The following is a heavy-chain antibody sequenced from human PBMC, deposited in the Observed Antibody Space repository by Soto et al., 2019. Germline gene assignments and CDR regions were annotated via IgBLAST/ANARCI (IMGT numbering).Heavy chain of an antibody. D-gene: IGHD2-15*01. CDR3: ASSPRASWPSSYFYMDS. CDR1: GYTFTSYG. CDR2: ISAYNGNT. V-gene: IGHV1-18*01. Sequence: ASAKVSCRASGYTFTSYGISWWRQAPGQGLEWMGWISAYNGNTNYAQKLQGRVTITTDTSTSTAYMELRSLRSDDTAVYYCASSPRASWPSSYFYMDSWGKETAVPVSS. J-gene: IGHJ6*03.